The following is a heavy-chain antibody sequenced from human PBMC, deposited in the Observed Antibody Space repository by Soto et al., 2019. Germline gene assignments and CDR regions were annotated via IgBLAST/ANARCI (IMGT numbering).Heavy chain of an antibody. CDR3: ARPSSGLENWFDL. CDR1: GFTFNSYS. D-gene: IGHD6-19*01. CDR2: ISSSSTTN. Sequence: EVQLVESGGGLVQPGGSLRLSCAASGFTFNSYSMNWVRQSPGKGLEWVSYISSSSTTNYYTDSVKGRVTISIDKAKNSVYLQMNRLRDDDTAVYYCARPSSGLENWFDLWGQGTLVTVSS. J-gene: IGHJ5*02. V-gene: IGHV3-48*02.